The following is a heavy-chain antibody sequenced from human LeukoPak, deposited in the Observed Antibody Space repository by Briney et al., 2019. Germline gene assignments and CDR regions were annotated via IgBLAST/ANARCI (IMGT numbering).Heavy chain of an antibody. CDR3: ARSPLWFGELLSTDY. CDR1: GYTFSSYG. CDR2: IWYDGSNK. V-gene: IGHV3-33*01. D-gene: IGHD3-10*01. Sequence: PGRSLRLSCAASGYTFSSYGMHWVRQAPGKGLEWVAVIWYDGSNKYYADSVKGRFTISRDNSENTLYLQMNSLRAEDTAVYYCARSPLWFGELLSTDYWGQGTLVTVSS. J-gene: IGHJ4*02.